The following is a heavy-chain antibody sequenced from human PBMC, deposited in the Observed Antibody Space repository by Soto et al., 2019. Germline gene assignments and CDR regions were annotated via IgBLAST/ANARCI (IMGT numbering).Heavy chain of an antibody. Sequence: ESGGGVVQPGRSLRLSCAASGFTFRSYAMHWVRQAPGKGLEWVAVISYDGSNKYYADSVKGRFTISRDNSKNTLYLQMNSLRAEDTAVYYCARDVSVVVVAATEHWGQGTLVTVSS. D-gene: IGHD2-15*01. CDR1: GFTFRSYA. V-gene: IGHV3-30-3*01. J-gene: IGHJ1*01. CDR3: ARDVSVVVVAATEH. CDR2: ISYDGSNK.